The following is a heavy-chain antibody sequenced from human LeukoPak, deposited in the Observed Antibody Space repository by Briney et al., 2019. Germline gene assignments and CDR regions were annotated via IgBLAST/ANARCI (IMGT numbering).Heavy chain of an antibody. CDR3: ARDEATGWFDP. Sequence: ASLKVSCKASGYTFTNYYMHWVRQAPGQGLEWMGILNLSSGSTAYAQKFQGRVTMARDTSTSTVYMELSSVRSEDTAVYYCARDEATGWFDPWGEGTLVIVFS. V-gene: IGHV1-46*01. J-gene: IGHJ5*02. CDR1: GYTFTNYY. CDR2: LNLSSGST. D-gene: IGHD5-24*01.